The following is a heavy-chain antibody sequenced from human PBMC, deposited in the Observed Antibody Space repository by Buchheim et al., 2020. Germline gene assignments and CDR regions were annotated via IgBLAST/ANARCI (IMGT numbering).Heavy chain of an antibody. J-gene: IGHJ3*01. CDR1: GFTFSNYE. D-gene: IGHD2-2*01. CDR2: ISSSSSTI. Sequence: EVQLVESGGDLVQPGGSLKLSCATSGFTFSNYEMNWVRQAPGKGLEWISYISSSSSTIYYADSVKGRFTISKDNAKNSLYLQMNSLRAEDTAVYYCARDRGYCTATTCYSGFAFDFWGQGA. V-gene: IGHV3-48*03. CDR3: ARDRGYCTATTCYSGFAFDF.